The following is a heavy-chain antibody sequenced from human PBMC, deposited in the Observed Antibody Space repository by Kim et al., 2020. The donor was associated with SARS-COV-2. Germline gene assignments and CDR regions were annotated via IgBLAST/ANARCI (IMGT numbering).Heavy chain of an antibody. CDR2: IWYDGSNK. Sequence: GGSLRLSCAASGFTFSSYAMHWVRQAPGKGLEWVAVIWYDGSNKYYADSVKGRFTISRDNSKNTLYLQMNSLRAEDTAVYYCAKSENGFWYFDLWGRGTLVTVSS. CDR3: AKSENGFWYFDL. CDR1: GFTFSSYA. V-gene: IGHV3-33*06. D-gene: IGHD2-2*03. J-gene: IGHJ2*01.